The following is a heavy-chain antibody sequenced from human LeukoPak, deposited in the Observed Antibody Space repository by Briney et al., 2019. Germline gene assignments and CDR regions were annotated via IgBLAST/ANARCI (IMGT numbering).Heavy chain of an antibody. V-gene: IGHV3-66*01. Sequence: GSLRLSCAASGFTVSSNYMSWVRQAPGKGLEWVSVIYSGGSSYYADSVKGRFTISRDNSKNTLYLQMNSLRAEDTAVYYCARGYKYSGSYFGFGYWGQGTLVTVSS. CDR2: IYSGGSS. CDR1: GFTVSSNY. D-gene: IGHD1-26*01. CDR3: ARGYKYSGSYFGFGY. J-gene: IGHJ4*02.